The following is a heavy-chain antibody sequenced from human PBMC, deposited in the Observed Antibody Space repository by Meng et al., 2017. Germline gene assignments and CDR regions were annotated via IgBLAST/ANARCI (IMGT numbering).Heavy chain of an antibody. J-gene: IGHJ4*02. D-gene: IGHD4-17*01. CDR2: IIPIFGTA. CDR3: ATTTAKLPQYFDY. Sequence: SVKVSCKASGYTFTGYYMHWVRQAPGQGLEWMGGIIPIFGTANYAQKFQGRVTITADESTSTAYMELSSLRSEDTAVYYCATTTAKLPQYFDYWGQGTLVTVSS. CDR1: GYTFTGYY. V-gene: IGHV1-69*13.